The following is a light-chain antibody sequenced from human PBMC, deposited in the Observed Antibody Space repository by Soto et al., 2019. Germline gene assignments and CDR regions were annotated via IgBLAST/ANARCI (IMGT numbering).Light chain of an antibody. CDR3: SSYTSSSIYV. CDR1: SSDVGGYNY. V-gene: IGLV2-14*01. CDR2: DVS. J-gene: IGLJ1*01. Sequence: QSALTQPASVSGSPGPSITISCTGTSSDVGGYNYVSWYQQHPGKAPKLMIYDVSNRPSGVSNRFSGSKSGNTASLTISGLQDEDEADYYCSSYTSSSIYVFGTGTKVTVL.